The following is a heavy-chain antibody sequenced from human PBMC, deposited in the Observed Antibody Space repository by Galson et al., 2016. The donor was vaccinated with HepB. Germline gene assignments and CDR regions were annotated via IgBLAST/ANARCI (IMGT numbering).Heavy chain of an antibody. CDR2: INWSGEIT. CDR1: GFTFDDFG. J-gene: IGHJ5*02. D-gene: IGHD6-13*01. V-gene: IGHV3-20*04. Sequence: SLRLSCAASGFTFDDFGMSWVRQAPGKGLEWVSGINWSGEITRYADSVKGRFTISRDNSKNTLYLQMNSLRAEDTAVYYCAGGTAAEKAWGQGTPVTVSS. CDR3: AGGTAAEKA.